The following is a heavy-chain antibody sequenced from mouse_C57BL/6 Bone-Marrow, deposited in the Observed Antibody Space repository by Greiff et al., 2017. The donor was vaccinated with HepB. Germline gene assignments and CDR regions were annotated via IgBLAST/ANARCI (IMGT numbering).Heavy chain of an antibody. V-gene: IGHV5-6*01. CDR2: ISSGGSYT. CDR1: GFTFSSYG. CDR3: ARHEITTVVSMDY. J-gene: IGHJ4*01. D-gene: IGHD1-1*01. Sequence: EVKLVESGGDLVKPGGSLKLSCAASGFTFSSYGMSWVRQTPDKRLEWVATISSGGSYTYYPDSVKGRFTITRDNAKNTLYLQMSSLKSEDTAMYYCARHEITTVVSMDYWGQGTSVTVSS.